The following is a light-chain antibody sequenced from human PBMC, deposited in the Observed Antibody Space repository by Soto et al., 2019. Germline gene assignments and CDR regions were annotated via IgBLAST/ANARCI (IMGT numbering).Light chain of an antibody. Sequence: QSALTQPASVSGSPGHSITVSCTGTSSDVGGYDYVSWYQQHPGNAPKLLISDVTNRPSGVSNRFSGSKSGNTASLTISGLQTEDEADYYCTSYTSSSTYVFGTGTKLTVL. J-gene: IGLJ1*01. CDR3: TSYTSSSTYV. V-gene: IGLV2-14*01. CDR1: SSDVGGYDY. CDR2: DVT.